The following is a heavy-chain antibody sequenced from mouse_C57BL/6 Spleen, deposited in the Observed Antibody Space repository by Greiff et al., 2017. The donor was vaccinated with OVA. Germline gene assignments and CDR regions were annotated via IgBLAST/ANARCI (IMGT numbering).Heavy chain of an antibody. CDR2: IDPEDGAT. CDR1: GFNIKDYY. V-gene: IGHV14-2*01. CDR3: SRSIPYSNRDY. Sequence: VQLQQSGAELVKPGASVKLSCTASGFNIKDYYMHWVKQRTEQGLEWIGRIDPEDGATKYAPNFQGKATITADTSSNSAYLPLSSLTSEDTAVSSCSRSIPYSNRDYWGQGTTLTVSS. D-gene: IGHD2-5*01. J-gene: IGHJ2*01.